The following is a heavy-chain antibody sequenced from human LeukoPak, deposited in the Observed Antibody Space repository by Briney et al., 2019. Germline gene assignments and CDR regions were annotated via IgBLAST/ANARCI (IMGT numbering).Heavy chain of an antibody. V-gene: IGHV3-30*01. Sequence: PGGSLRLSCAASGFTFSSYAMSWVRQAPGKGLEWVACIYPDGNNKDYADSVKGRFTIDRDNSKNTVYLQMNSLRPDDTAIYFCARQEARNYYYEGLDYWGQGNLVTVSS. J-gene: IGHJ4*02. CDR2: IYPDGNNK. CDR1: GFTFSSYA. CDR3: ARQEARNYYYEGLDY. D-gene: IGHD3-22*01.